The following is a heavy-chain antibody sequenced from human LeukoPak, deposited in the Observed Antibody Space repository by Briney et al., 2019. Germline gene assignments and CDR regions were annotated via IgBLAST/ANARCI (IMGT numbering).Heavy chain of an antibody. CDR2: ISSSGSTI. J-gene: IGHJ6*02. CDR1: GLTFSDYY. V-gene: IGHV3-11*01. D-gene: IGHD6-13*01. Sequence: GGSLRLSCAASGLTFSDYYMSWIRQAPGKGLEWVSYISSSGSTIYYADSVKGRFTISRDNAKNSLYLQMNSLRAEDTAVYYCARTTGYSSSWYGPRYYYGMDVWGQGTTVTVSS. CDR3: ARTTGYSSSWYGPRYYYGMDV.